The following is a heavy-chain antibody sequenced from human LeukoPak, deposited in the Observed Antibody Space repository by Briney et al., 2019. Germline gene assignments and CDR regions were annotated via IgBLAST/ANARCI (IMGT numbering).Heavy chain of an antibody. CDR2: IYYSGST. J-gene: IGHJ4*02. CDR1: GGSISSYY. V-gene: IGHV4-59*01. D-gene: IGHD3-22*01. Sequence: SETLSLTCTVSGGSISSYYWSWIRQPPGKGLEWIGYIYYSGSTNYNPSLKSRVTISVDTSKNQFSLKLSSVTAADTAVYYCARSYYYDSSGYYYDEVGPFDYWGQGTLVTVSS. CDR3: ARSYYYDSSGYYYDEVGPFDY.